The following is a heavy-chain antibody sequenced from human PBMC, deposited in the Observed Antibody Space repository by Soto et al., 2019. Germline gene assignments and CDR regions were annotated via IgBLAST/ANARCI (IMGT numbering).Heavy chain of an antibody. V-gene: IGHV1-46*01. J-gene: IGHJ4*02. CDR1: GYTFIHYY. CDR3: ARSLLPGDF. CDR2: INPNGGST. Sequence: QVQLVQSGAEVKKPGASVKISCKASGYTFIHYYIHWVRQAPGQGLEWMAIINPNGGSTNYAQTFQGRVTVTSETSTTTVSMELNSLASDDTAVYVCARSLLPGDFWGQGTLVTVSS. D-gene: IGHD2-21*01.